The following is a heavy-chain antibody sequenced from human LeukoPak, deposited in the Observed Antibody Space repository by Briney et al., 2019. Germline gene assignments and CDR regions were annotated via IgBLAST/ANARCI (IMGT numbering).Heavy chain of an antibody. Sequence: PGGSLRLSCRASGFTFSTYDMHWVRQAPGKGLEWVAYISGNGGSISYADSVRGRFSISRDNAADSLYLQMNSLRPEDTSFYYWAGFGLESGYWGLGTLVTVSS. D-gene: IGHD3/OR15-3a*01. CDR1: GFTFSTYD. V-gene: IGHV3-48*03. CDR2: ISGNGGSI. J-gene: IGHJ4*02. CDR3: AGFGLESGY.